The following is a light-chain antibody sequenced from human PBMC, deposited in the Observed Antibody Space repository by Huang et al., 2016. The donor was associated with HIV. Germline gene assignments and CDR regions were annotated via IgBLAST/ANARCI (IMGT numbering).Light chain of an antibody. J-gene: IGKJ4*01. V-gene: IGKV1-12*01. CDR3: QKSNTFPLT. CDR2: AAS. CDR1: QAISNW. Sequence: DITMTQSPSSVSASVGDRVTITCRASQAISNWLVWYQQKPGKAPKLLIYAASSLQSGVPSRFSGSGSGTDFTLTISSLQPEDFATYYCQKSNTFPLTFGGGTKVEIK.